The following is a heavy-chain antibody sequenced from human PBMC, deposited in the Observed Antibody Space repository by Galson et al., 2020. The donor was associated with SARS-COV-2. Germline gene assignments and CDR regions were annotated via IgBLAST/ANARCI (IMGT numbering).Heavy chain of an antibody. CDR3: ARDAQETYYYYGMDV. CDR1: GYNFNTHW. J-gene: IGHJ6*02. CDR2: IYPDDSDT. D-gene: IGHD2-2*01. Sequence: GASLKISCKGSGYNFNTHWIAWVRQMPGKGLEWMGIIYPDDSDTRYSPSFQGQVTILADKSMSTAYLQWNSLKASDTAMYYCARDAQETYYYYGMDVWGQGTTVTVSS. V-gene: IGHV5-51*01.